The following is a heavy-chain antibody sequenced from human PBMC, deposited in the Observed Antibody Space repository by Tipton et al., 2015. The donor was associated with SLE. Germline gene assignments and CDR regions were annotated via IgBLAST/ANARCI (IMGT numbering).Heavy chain of an antibody. Sequence: TLSLTCTVSGDSISSSNYYWGWIRQPPGKGLEWIGSIYYSGSTYYNPSLKSRVTISVDTSKNQFSLKLSSVTAADTAVYYCAREGLYSSSSYGVAYWGQGTLVTVSS. D-gene: IGHD6-13*01. J-gene: IGHJ4*02. V-gene: IGHV4-39*07. CDR3: AREGLYSSSSYGVAY. CDR2: IYYSGST. CDR1: GDSISSSNYY.